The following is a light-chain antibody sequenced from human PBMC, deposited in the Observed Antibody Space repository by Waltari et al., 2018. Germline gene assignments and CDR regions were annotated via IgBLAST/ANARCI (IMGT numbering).Light chain of an antibody. J-gene: IGKJ3*01. CDR1: QNINSW. V-gene: IGKV1-5*03. CDR3: QQYNTYPT. Sequence: IQMTQSPSTLSASVGDSVTITCRASQNINSWLAWYQQKPGKAPRFLIYKASTLESGVPSRFSGSGSGTEFTLTISSLQPDDFATYYCQQYNTYPTFGPGTKVDIK. CDR2: KAS.